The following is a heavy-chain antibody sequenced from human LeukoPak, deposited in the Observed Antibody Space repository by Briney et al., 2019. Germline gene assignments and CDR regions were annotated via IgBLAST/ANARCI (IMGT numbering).Heavy chain of an antibody. CDR2: ISGSGGST. V-gene: IGHV3-23*01. J-gene: IGHJ6*02. D-gene: IGHD6-13*01. Sequence: GGSLRLSCAASGFTFTNAWMSWVRQAPGKGLEWVSAISGSGGSTYYADSVKGRFTISRDNSKNTLYLQMNSLRAEDTAVYYCAKDLYSSSWYSFRPNYYYGMDVWGQGTTVTVSS. CDR1: GFTFTNAW. CDR3: AKDLYSSSWYSFRPNYYYGMDV.